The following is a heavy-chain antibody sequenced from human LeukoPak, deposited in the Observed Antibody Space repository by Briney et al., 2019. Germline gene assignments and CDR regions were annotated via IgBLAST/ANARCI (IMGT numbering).Heavy chain of an antibody. J-gene: IGHJ4*02. Sequence: GGSLRLSCAASGFTFSGYPIHWVRQAPGKGLEWVAVIWYDGSNKYYADSVKGRFTISRDNSKNTLYLQMNSLRAEDTAVYYCARGGSYFFHFDYWGQGTLVTVSS. CDR1: GFTFSGYP. CDR2: IWYDGSNK. D-gene: IGHD1-26*01. V-gene: IGHV3-33*01. CDR3: ARGGSYFFHFDY.